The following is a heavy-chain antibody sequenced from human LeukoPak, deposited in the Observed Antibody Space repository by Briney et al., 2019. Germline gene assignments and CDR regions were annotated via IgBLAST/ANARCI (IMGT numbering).Heavy chain of an antibody. D-gene: IGHD3-22*01. CDR1: GVSISSGGYY. J-gene: IGHJ4*02. CDR3: ASMGYYYDSSGYYRY. V-gene: IGHV3-11*01. Sequence: LSLTCTVSGVSISSGGYYWSWIRQYPGKGLEWVSYISSSGSTIYYADSVKGRFTISRDNAKNSLYLQMNSLRAEDTAVYYCASMGYYYDSSGYYRYWGQGTLVTVSS. CDR2: ISSSGSTI.